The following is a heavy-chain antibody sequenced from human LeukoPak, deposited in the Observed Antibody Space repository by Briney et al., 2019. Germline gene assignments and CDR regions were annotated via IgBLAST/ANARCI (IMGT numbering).Heavy chain of an antibody. CDR1: GYTFTGYY. Sequence: GASVKVSCKASGYTFTGYYMHWVRQAPGQGLEWMGWINPNSGGTNYAQKFQGRVTMTRDTSISTAYMELSRLRSDDTAVYYCARGRWLQYGDLGYWGQGTLVTVSS. CDR2: INPNSGGT. CDR3: ARGRWLQYGDLGY. D-gene: IGHD5-24*01. J-gene: IGHJ4*02. V-gene: IGHV1-2*02.